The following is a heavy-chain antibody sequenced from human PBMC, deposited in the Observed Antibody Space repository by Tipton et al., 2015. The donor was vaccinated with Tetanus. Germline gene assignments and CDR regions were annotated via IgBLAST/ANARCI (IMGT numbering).Heavy chain of an antibody. CDR3: ARRGGDFLTGYYDS. V-gene: IGHV3-21*01. Sequence: LSLTCAASGFTLSRYTLNWVRQAPGKGLEWVSSISSSSRYIYYADSVKGRFTISRDDAKNSLYLQMISLRAEDTAVYYCARRGGDFLTGYYDSWGQGALVTVSS. CDR1: GFTLSRYT. CDR2: ISSSSRYI. J-gene: IGHJ4*02. D-gene: IGHD3-9*01.